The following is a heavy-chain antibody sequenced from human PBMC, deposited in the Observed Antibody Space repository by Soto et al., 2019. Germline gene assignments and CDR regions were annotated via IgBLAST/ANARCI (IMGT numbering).Heavy chain of an antibody. J-gene: IGHJ5*02. CDR1: GYTFTSYG. Sequence: ASVKVSCKASGYTFTSYGISWVRQAPGQGLEWMGWISAYNGNTSYAQKLQGRVTMTTDTSTSTAYMELRSLRSDDTAVYYCARDGSIAARNWFDPWGQGTLVTVSS. CDR3: ARDGSIAARNWFDP. V-gene: IGHV1-18*04. D-gene: IGHD6-6*01. CDR2: ISAYNGNT.